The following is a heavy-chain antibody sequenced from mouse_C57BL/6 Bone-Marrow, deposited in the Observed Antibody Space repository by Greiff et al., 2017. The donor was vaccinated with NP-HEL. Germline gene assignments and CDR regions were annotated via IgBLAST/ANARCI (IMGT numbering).Heavy chain of an antibody. D-gene: IGHD2-3*01. CDR1: GYTFTDYE. CDR3: TRWVYDHPWFAD. Sequence: QVQLQQSGAELVRPGASVTLSCKASGYTFTDYEMHWVKQTPVHGLEWIGAIDPETGGTAYNQKFKGKAILTADKSSSTAYMELRSLTSEDSAVYYCTRWVYDHPWFADWGQGTLVTVSA. CDR2: IDPETGGT. J-gene: IGHJ3*01. V-gene: IGHV1-15*01.